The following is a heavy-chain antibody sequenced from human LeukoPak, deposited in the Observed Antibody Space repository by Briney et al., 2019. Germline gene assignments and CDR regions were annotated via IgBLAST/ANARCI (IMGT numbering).Heavy chain of an antibody. CDR3: ARDAY. CDR1: GVSIGSHY. CDR2: VYNSGTT. J-gene: IGHJ4*02. Sequence: SETLSLTCTVSGVSIGSHYWSWIRQSPGKGLEWIGCVYNSGTTVYNPSLTGRVTISVDTSKNQYSLNLRSVTAADAAVYYCARDAYWGQGILSPSPQ. V-gene: IGHV4-59*11.